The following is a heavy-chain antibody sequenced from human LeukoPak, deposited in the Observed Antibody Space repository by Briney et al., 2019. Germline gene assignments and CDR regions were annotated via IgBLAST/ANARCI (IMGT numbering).Heavy chain of an antibody. V-gene: IGHV4-59*01. CDR3: ARGTYGSGSYYNPWDY. CDR2: IFYSGST. D-gene: IGHD3-10*01. J-gene: IGHJ4*02. Sequence: SETLSLTCTVSGGSIRGYYWSWIRQPPGRALEWVGYIFYSGSTNYNPSLKSRVTISVDTSKNQFSLKLSSVTAADTAVYYCARGTYGSGSYYNPWDYWGQGTLVTVSS. CDR1: GGSIRGYY.